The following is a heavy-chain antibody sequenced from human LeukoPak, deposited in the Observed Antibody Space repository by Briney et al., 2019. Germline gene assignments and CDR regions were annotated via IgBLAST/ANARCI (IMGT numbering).Heavy chain of an antibody. CDR3: TTGRITMVRGVIKGYFDY. CDR1: GFTFSSYA. D-gene: IGHD3-10*01. CDR2: IGGSGGST. Sequence: GGSLRLSCAASGFTFSSYAMGWVRQAPGKGLEWVSAIGGSGGSTYYADSVKGRFTISRDNSKNTLYLQMNSLKTEDTAVYYCTTGRITMVRGVIKGYFDYWGQGTLVTVSS. J-gene: IGHJ4*02. V-gene: IGHV3-23*01.